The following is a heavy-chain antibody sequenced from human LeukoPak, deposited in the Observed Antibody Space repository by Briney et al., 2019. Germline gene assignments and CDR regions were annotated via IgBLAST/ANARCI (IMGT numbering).Heavy chain of an antibody. CDR1: GFTFSSYT. J-gene: IGHJ4*02. D-gene: IGHD3/OR15-3a*01. V-gene: IGHV3-23*01. Sequence: GGSRRLSCAASGFTFSSYTMSWVRQAPGKGLEWVSIISGSGDNKYHADSVKGRFTNSRDNSKNTLYLQMNSLRAEDTAVYYCAKHLNLDYDYWGQGTLVTVSS. CDR3: AKHLNLDYDY. CDR2: ISGSGDNK.